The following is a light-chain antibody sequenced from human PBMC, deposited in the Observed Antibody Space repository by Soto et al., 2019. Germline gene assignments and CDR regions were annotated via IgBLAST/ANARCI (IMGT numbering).Light chain of an antibody. CDR3: QQYGGSPRT. V-gene: IGKV3-20*01. J-gene: IGKJ1*01. CDR1: QSVNSNY. CDR2: GAS. Sequence: EIVLTQSPGTLSLSPGERASLSCRASQSVNSNYLAWYQQKPGQAPRLLIYGASSRATDIPDRFSGSRSGTDFTLTISRLEPEDFAVYSCQQYGGSPRTFGQGTKVDIK.